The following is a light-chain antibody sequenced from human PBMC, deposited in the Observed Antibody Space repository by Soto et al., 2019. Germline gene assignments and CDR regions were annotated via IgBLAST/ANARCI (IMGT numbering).Light chain of an antibody. CDR3: RHYDERYPIT. Sequence: PGARATLSCRATQSVSSRLAWYQQKPGQAPRLLISGASSRAPGIPDRFSGSGAARNVSLIIIRRVPEDFSLYYYRHYDERYPITFGQGTRVEIK. CDR2: GAS. CDR1: QSVSSR. J-gene: IGKJ5*01. V-gene: IGKV3-20*01.